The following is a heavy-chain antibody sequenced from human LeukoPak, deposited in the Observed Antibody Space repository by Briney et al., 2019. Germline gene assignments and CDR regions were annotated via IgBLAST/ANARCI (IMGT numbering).Heavy chain of an antibody. CDR1: GYTFTGYY. V-gene: IGHV1-2*02. CDR2: INPNSGGT. D-gene: IGHD6-13*01. Sequence: VASVKVSCKASGYTFTGYYMHWVRQAPGQGLEWMGWINPNSGGTNYAQKFQGRVTMTRDTSISTAYMELSRLRSDDTAVYYCAREMNIAAAGKGYYYYYMDVWGKGTTVTISS. CDR3: AREMNIAAAGKGYYYYYMDV. J-gene: IGHJ6*03.